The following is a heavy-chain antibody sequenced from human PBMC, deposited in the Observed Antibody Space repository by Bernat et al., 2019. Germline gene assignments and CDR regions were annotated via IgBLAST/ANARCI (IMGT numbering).Heavy chain of an antibody. Sequence: EVQLLESGGGLVQPGGSLRLSCAASGFTFSSYAMNWVRQAPGKGLEWISVISGTEGSILYSDSVKGRFTISRNNSRNTLYLQMNSLRAEDTALYYCARETHGDYPFDCWGQGTLVTVSS. V-gene: IGHV3-23*01. J-gene: IGHJ4*02. D-gene: IGHD4-17*01. CDR2: ISGTEGSI. CDR3: ARETHGDYPFDC. CDR1: GFTFSSYA.